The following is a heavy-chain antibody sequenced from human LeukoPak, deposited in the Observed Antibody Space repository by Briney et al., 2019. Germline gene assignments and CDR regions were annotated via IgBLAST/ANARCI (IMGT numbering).Heavy chain of an antibody. CDR1: GFTFSRYA. J-gene: IGHJ3*02. Sequence: GSSLRLSCAASGFTFSRYAMNWVRQAPGKGLEWVAVIANDESYKHYADSLKGRFTISRDNSNTLYLQMNSLRVEDTAVYYCVREGDGEGANAFDIWGQGTMVTVSS. D-gene: IGHD2-21*01. CDR2: IANDESYK. V-gene: IGHV3-30*04. CDR3: VREGDGEGANAFDI.